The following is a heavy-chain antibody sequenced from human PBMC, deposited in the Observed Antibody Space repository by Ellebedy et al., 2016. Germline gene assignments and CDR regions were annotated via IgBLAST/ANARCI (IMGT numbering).Heavy chain of an antibody. CDR3: ARGVGATAGSFDY. CDR1: GYTFTSYA. D-gene: IGHD1-26*01. Sequence: ASVKVSCKASGYTFTSYAMHWVRQAPGQRLEWMGWINAGNGNTKYSQKFQGRVTITRDTSASTAYMELSSLRSEDTAVYYCARGVGATAGSFDYWGQGTLVTVSS. J-gene: IGHJ4*02. CDR2: INAGNGNT. V-gene: IGHV1-3*01.